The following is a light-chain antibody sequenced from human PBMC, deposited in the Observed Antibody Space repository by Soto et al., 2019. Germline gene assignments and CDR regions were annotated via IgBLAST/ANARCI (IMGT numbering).Light chain of an antibody. Sequence: VLTQSPATLSLSPGERATLSCRASQSVSSYLAWYQQKPGQAPRLLISGASTRAAGISDRFRGSGSGTEFTLTISSLRSEDSAIYYCQQYFEWPPMTFGQGTKVDI. V-gene: IGKV3-15*01. CDR2: GAS. CDR3: QQYFEWPPMT. J-gene: IGKJ1*01. CDR1: QSVSSY.